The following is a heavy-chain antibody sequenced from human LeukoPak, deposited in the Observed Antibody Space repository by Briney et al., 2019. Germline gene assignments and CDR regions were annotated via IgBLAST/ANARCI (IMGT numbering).Heavy chain of an antibody. CDR3: ARLEMATMGGYYFDY. J-gene: IGHJ4*02. CDR1: GGSISSGGYY. V-gene: IGHV4-31*03. D-gene: IGHD5-24*01. Sequence: SQTLSLTCTVSGGSISSGGYYWSWIRKHPGKGLEWIGYIYYSGSTYYNPSLKSRVTISVDTSKNQFSLKLSSVTAADTAVYYCARLEMATMGGYYFDYWGQGTLVTVSS. CDR2: IYYSGST.